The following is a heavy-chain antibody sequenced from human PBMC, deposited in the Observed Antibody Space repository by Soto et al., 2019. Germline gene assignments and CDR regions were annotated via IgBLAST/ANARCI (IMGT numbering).Heavy chain of an antibody. CDR3: ARAPYLDFWSAYHYFDY. CDR2: ISWNSATI. D-gene: IGHD3-3*01. V-gene: IGHV3-9*01. CDR1: GFTFDDYA. Sequence: GGSLRLSCAASGFTFDDYAMHWVRQAPGKGLEWVSGISWNSATIGYADSVKGRFTISRDNAKNSLYLQMNSLRAEDTALYYCARAPYLDFWSAYHYFDYWGQGTLVTVSS. J-gene: IGHJ4*02.